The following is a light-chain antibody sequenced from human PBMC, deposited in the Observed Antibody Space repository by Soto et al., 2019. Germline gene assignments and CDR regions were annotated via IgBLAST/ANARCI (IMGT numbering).Light chain of an antibody. CDR1: QSVSSY. V-gene: IGKV3-11*01. Sequence: EILFTHSPATLSFSPGERATLSCRASQSVSSYLAWYQQKPGQAPRLLIYDASNRATGIPARFSGSGSGTDFTLTISSLEPEDFAVYYCQQRSNWPTFGQGTKVDIK. CDR3: QQRSNWPT. CDR2: DAS. J-gene: IGKJ1*01.